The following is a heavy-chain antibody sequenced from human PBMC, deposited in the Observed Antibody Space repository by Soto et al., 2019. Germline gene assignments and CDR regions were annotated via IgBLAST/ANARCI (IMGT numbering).Heavy chain of an antibody. CDR3: ARDLVSGSDDWRAYTCGYFDY. V-gene: IGHV1-18*01. D-gene: IGHD3-16*01. CDR1: GYTFRNYG. Sequence: QVQLVQSGAEVKRPGASVKVSCKASGYTFRNYGITWVRQAPGQGLEWMAWISPYNGNTNYAQDLQGRVTMTTDTSTSTAYMVLRILTSEDTAMYYSARDLVSGSDDWRAYTCGYFDYWGQVTLITVSS. J-gene: IGHJ4*02. CDR2: ISPYNGNT.